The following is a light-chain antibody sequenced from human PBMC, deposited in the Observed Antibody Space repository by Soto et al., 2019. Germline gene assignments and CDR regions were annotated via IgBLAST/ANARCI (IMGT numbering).Light chain of an antibody. CDR2: AAS. CDR1: QSVSSY. V-gene: IGKV1-39*01. Sequence: DIQMTQSPSSLSASAGDRVTITCRASQSVSSYVTWYQQKPGKAPELLIYAASTLQSGVPSRFSGGGSGTDFTLSISSLQPDDFATYYCQQSYNFPWTFGQGTKV. CDR3: QQSYNFPWT. J-gene: IGKJ1*01.